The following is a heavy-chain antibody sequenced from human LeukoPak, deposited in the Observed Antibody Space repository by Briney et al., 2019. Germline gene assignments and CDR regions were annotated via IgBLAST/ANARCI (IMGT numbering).Heavy chain of an antibody. CDR1: GFTFSSYA. CDR2: ISGSGGST. CDR3: PNDSLIIVSLVFNY. V-gene: IGHV3-23*01. Sequence: GGSLRLSCAASGFTFSSYAMSWVRQAPGKGLEWVSAISGSGGSTYYADSVKGRFTISRDNSKNTLYLQMNSLRADDRAVFYWPNDSLIIVSLVFNYWGQGTLVTVSS. D-gene: IGHD2/OR15-2a*01. J-gene: IGHJ4*02.